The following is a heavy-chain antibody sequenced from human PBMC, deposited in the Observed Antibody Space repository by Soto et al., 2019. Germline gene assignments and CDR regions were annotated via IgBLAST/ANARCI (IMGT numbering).Heavy chain of an antibody. D-gene: IGHD4-17*01. V-gene: IGHV3-48*02. CDR2: ISSSSTI. Sequence: EVQLVESGGGLVQPGGSLRLSCAASGFTFSSYSMNWVRQAPGKGLEWVSYISSSSTIYYADSVKGRFTISRDNAKNSLYLQMNSLRDEDTAVYYCARDRRAVTTFHDAFDIWGQGTMVTVSS. CDR1: GFTFSSYS. J-gene: IGHJ3*02. CDR3: ARDRRAVTTFHDAFDI.